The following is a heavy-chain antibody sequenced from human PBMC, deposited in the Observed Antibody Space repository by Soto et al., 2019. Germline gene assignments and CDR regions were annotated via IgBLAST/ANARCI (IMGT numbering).Heavy chain of an antibody. V-gene: IGHV3-74*01. D-gene: IGHD2-21*02. J-gene: IGHJ4*02. CDR2: INSDGSST. CDR3: ARRVVTAIEATFDY. CDR1: GFTFSSYW. Sequence: GGSLRLSCAASGFTFSSYWMHWVRQAPGKGLVWVSRINSDGSSTSYADSVKGRFTIPRDNAKNTLYLQMNSLRAEDTAVYYCARRVVTAIEATFDYWGQGTLVTVSS.